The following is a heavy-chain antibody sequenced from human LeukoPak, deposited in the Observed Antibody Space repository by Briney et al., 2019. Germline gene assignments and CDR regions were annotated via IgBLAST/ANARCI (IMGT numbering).Heavy chain of an antibody. J-gene: IGHJ4*02. CDR2: INSDGSDT. CDR1: GFTFSSHW. D-gene: IGHD7-27*01. V-gene: IGHV3-74*01. Sequence: PGGSLRLSCAASGFTFSSHWMHWVRQAPGKGLVWVSRINSDGSDTSYADSVKGRFTISRDNARNTLYLQMNSLRAEDTAVYYCTRNNWGIDYWGQGNLVTVSS. CDR3: TRNNWGIDY.